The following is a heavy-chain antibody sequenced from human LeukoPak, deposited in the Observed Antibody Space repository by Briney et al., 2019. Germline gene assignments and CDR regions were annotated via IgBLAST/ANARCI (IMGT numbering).Heavy chain of an antibody. Sequence: GGSLRLSCAASGFTFSDYYMSWIRQAPGKGLEGVSYISSSCSTIYYPDSVKGRFTISRATATNSLYLQMNSLRAEATAVYYCAREWYYDILTGYHGMDVWGQGTTVTVSS. D-gene: IGHD3-9*01. CDR3: AREWYYDILTGYHGMDV. J-gene: IGHJ6*02. V-gene: IGHV3-11*01. CDR2: ISSSCSTI. CDR1: GFTFSDYY.